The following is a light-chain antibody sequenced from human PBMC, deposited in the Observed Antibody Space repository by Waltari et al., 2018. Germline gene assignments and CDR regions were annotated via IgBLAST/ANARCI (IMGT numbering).Light chain of an antibody. CDR1: SSDVGGYNY. V-gene: IGLV2-8*01. CDR2: EVN. Sequence: QSALTQPPSASGSPGQSVTISRTGTSSDVGGYNYVSWYQQHPGKAPKLMIYEVNKRPSGVPDRFSGSKSGNTASLTVSGLQAEDEADYYCSSYAGSNKLVFGGGTILTV. J-gene: IGLJ2*01. CDR3: SSYAGSNKLV.